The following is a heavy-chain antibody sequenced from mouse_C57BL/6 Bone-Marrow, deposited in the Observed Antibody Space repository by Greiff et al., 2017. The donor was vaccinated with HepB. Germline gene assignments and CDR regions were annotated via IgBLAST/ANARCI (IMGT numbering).Heavy chain of an antibody. CDR2: IDPENGDT. J-gene: IGHJ4*01. CDR1: GFNIKDDY. Sequence: EVQRVESGAELVRPGASVKLSCTASGFNIKDDYMHWVKQRPEQGLEWIGWIDPENGDTEYASKFQGKATITADTSSNTAYLQLSSLTSEDTAVYYCTTFYGSSYYYAMDYWGQGTSVTVSS. CDR3: TTFYGSSYYYAMDY. D-gene: IGHD1-1*01. V-gene: IGHV14-4*01.